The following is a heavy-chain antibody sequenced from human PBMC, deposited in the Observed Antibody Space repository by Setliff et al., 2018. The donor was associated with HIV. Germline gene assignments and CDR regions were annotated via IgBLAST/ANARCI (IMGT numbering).Heavy chain of an antibody. CDR3: ARDSSTAEGGGDNFFDY. J-gene: IGHJ4*02. CDR2: ITYSGSHK. V-gene: IGHV3-21*01. Sequence: GVLRLSCAASGFTFSNYNMNWVRQAPGKGLEWVSSITYSGSHKFYADSLKGRFTISRDNAEKSLYLQMNSLRAEDTAVYYCARDSSTAEGGGDNFFDYWGRGTLVTVSS. CDR1: GFTFSNYN. D-gene: IGHD2-21*01.